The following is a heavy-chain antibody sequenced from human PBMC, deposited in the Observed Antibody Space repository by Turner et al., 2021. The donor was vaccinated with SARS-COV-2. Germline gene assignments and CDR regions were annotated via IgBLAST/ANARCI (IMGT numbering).Heavy chain of an antibody. CDR1: GVTVSSNY. Sequence: EVQLSESGGGLLQPGGSLRLSCAASGVTVSSNYMSWVRQAPGKGLVWVSVIYSGGSTFYSDSVKGRFTISRDNSKNTLYLQMNSLRAEDTAVYYCARGGHYYYGLDVWGQGTTVTVSS. V-gene: IGHV3-53*01. CDR3: ARGGHYYYGLDV. CDR2: IYSGGST. J-gene: IGHJ6*02.